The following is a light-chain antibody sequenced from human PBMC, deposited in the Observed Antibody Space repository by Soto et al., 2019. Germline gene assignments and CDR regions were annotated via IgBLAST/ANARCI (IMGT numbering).Light chain of an antibody. CDR1: QGISSF. V-gene: IGKV1-9*01. CDR2: GAS. CDR3: QPLNTYPIT. Sequence: DIQLTQSPSFLSASVGDRATITCRASQGISSFLAWYQQKPPKAPELLIYGASTLQSGVTSRFSGSGSGTEFTLTISSLQPEDFATYYCQPLNTYPITFAQGTRLEIK. J-gene: IGKJ5*01.